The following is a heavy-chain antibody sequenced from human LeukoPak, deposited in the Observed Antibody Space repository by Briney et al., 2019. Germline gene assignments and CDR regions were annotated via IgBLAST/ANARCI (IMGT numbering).Heavy chain of an antibody. CDR3: ARGARYYDTSGYLMPLNY. CDR1: GGSISSYY. D-gene: IGHD3-22*01. Sequence: KASETLSLTCTVSGGSISSYYWSWIRQPPGKGLEWIGYIYYSGSTNYNPSLKSRVTISVDTSKNQFSLKLSSVTAADTAVYYCARGARYYDTSGYLMPLNYWGQGTLVTVSS. CDR2: IYYSGST. J-gene: IGHJ4*02. V-gene: IGHV4-59*01.